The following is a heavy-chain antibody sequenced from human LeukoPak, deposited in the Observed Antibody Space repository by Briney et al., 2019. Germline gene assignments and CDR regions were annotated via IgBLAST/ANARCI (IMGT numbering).Heavy chain of an antibody. V-gene: IGHV1-2*02. CDR3: ARGYYGGINYSQY. CDR2: INPNSGGK. Sequence: GASVKVSCRPFGYTFTGHYLHWVRQAPGQGLEWMGWINPNSGGKKHAQNFQGRVTLTRDTSIGTAYMELSSLRSDNTAVYYCARGYYGGINYSQYWGQGTLVTVSS. D-gene: IGHD3-3*01. J-gene: IGHJ4*02. CDR1: GYTFTGHY.